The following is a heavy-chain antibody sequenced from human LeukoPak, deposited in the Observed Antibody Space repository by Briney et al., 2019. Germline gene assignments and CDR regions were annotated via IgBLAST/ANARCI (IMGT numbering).Heavy chain of an antibody. CDR3: ARCPGYSYGYYYYGMDV. V-gene: IGHV4-34*01. CDR2: INHSGST. Sequence: SETLSLTCAVYGGSFNGYYWSWIRQPPGKGLEGIGEINHSGSTNYSPSLKSRVTISVDTSKNQFSLKLSSVTAADTAVYYCARCPGYSYGYYYYGMDVWGKGTTVTVSS. D-gene: IGHD5-18*01. J-gene: IGHJ6*04. CDR1: GGSFNGYY.